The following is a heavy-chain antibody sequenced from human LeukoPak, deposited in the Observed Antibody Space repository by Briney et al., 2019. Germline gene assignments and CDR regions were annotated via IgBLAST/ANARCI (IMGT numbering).Heavy chain of an antibody. J-gene: IGHJ5*02. CDR3: ARLWVGASWFDP. V-gene: IGHV1-8*01. CDR2: MNPNSGNT. Sequence: ASVKVSCKASGYTFTSYDINWVRQATGQGLEWMGWMNPNSGNTGYAQKFQGRVAMTRNTSISTAYMELSSLRSEDTAVYYCARLWVGASWFDPWGQGTLVTVSS. D-gene: IGHD1-26*01. CDR1: GYTFTSYD.